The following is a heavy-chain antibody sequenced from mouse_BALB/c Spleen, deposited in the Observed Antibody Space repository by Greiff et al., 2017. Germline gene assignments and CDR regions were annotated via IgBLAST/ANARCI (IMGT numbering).Heavy chain of an antibody. Sequence: QVQLQQPGAELVMPGASVKMSCKASGYTFTDYWMHWVKQRPGQGLEWIGAIDTSDSYTSYNQKFKGKATLTVDESSSTAYMQLSSLTSEDSAVYYCARPYGYDGAWFADWGQGTLVTVSA. J-gene: IGHJ3*01. CDR2: IDTSDSYT. D-gene: IGHD2-2*01. V-gene: IGHV1-69*01. CDR1: GYTFTDYW. CDR3: ARPYGYDGAWFAD.